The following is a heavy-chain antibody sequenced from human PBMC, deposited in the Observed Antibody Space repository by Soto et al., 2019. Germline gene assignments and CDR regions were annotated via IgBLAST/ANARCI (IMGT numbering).Heavy chain of an antibody. D-gene: IGHD2-2*01. CDR1: GGTFSSYA. CDR3: ARRVVVPAAIEGAYYYYGMDV. J-gene: IGHJ6*02. CDR2: IIPIFGTA. V-gene: IGHV1-69*06. Sequence: ASVKVSCKASGGTFSSYAISCVRQAPGQGLEWMGGIIPIFGTANYAQKFQGRVTITADKSTSTAYMELSSLRSEDTAVYYCARRVVVPAAIEGAYYYYGMDVWGQGTTVTVSS.